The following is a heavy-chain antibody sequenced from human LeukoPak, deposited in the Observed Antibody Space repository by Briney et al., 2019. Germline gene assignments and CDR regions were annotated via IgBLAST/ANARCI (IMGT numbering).Heavy chain of an antibody. J-gene: IGHJ6*02. CDR1: GFSVSNHY. Sequence: GGSLRLSCAASGFSVSNHYVTWVRQAPGKGLEWVSVIYTGFSADYADSVKGRFTISRDNSKNTLYLQMNSLRVEDTAVYYCVTDRDPHRGMHVWGQGTTVTVFS. D-gene: IGHD3-10*01. V-gene: IGHV3-53*01. CDR2: IYTGFSA. CDR3: VTDRDPHRGMHV.